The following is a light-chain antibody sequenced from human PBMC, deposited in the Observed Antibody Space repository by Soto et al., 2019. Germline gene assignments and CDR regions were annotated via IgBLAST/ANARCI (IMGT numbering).Light chain of an antibody. CDR2: EVS. V-gene: IGLV2-8*01. CDR1: SSDVGGYNY. CDR3: SSYAGSNNPVV. Sequence: QSVLTQPPSASGSPGQSVTISCTGTSSDVGGYNYVSWYQQHPGKAPKLMIYEVSKRPSGVPDRFSGSKSGNKASLTVSGLQAEDEADYYCSSYAGSNNPVVFGGGTHLTVL. J-gene: IGLJ2*01.